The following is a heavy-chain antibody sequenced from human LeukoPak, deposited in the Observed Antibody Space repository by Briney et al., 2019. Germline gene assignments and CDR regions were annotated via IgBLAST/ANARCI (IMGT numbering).Heavy chain of an antibody. CDR1: GFTFSGHW. CDR3: VRDETLWTLDW. J-gene: IGHJ4*02. V-gene: IGHV3-74*03. D-gene: IGHD1-1*01. Sequence: PGGSLRLSCTASGFTFSGHWIHWVRQAPGMGLVWVSRINERGTDGMYAESVKGRFTISRDNAKNTVYLQMNSLRAEDTAVYYCVRDETLWTLDWWGQGTLVSVSS. CDR2: INERGTDG.